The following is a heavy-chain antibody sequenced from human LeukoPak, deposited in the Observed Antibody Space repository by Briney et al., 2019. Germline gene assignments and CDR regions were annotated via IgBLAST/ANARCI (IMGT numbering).Heavy chain of an antibody. CDR1: GFTFSSYG. CDR3: ARESVYYDFWSGYYDYYYYGMDV. D-gene: IGHD3-3*01. CDR2: IWYDGSSK. J-gene: IGHJ6*02. Sequence: GGSLRLSCAASGFTFSSYGMHWVRQAPGKGLEWVAVIWYDGSSKYYADSVKGRFTISRDNSKNTLYLQMNSLRAEDTAVYYCARESVYYDFWSGYYDYYYYGMDVWGQGTTVTVSS. V-gene: IGHV3-33*01.